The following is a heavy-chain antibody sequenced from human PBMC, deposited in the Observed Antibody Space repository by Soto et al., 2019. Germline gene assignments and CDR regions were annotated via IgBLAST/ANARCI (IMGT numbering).Heavy chain of an antibody. Sequence: SQTLSLSCAISVDSISSNSAAWNWIRQSPSRGFEWLGRTYYRSRWYHDYAVSVKSRIIINPDTSKNQVSLQLNSVTPDDTAVYYCASYRYDYWGQGTVVTVS. J-gene: IGHJ4*02. V-gene: IGHV6-1*01. CDR2: TYYRSRWYH. CDR1: VDSISSNSAA. D-gene: IGHD4-4*01. CDR3: ASYRYDY.